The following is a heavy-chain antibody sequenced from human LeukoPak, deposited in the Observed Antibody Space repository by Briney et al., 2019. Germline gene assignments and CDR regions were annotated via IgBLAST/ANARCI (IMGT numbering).Heavy chain of an antibody. D-gene: IGHD6-19*01. CDR1: GGSISSGDYY. CDR3: ARGLLFDSGWYYFDY. J-gene: IGHJ4*02. V-gene: IGHV4-30-4*01. CDR2: IYYSGST. Sequence: PSQTLSLTCTVSGGSISSGDYYWSWIRQPPGKGLEWIGDIYYSGSTYYNPSLKSRVTISVDTSKNQFSLKLTSVTAADTAMYYCARGLLFDSGWYYFDYWGQGTLVTVSS.